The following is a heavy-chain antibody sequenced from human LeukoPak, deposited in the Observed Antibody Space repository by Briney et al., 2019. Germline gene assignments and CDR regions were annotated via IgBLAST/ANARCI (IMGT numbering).Heavy chain of an antibody. CDR1: GFTFSSYA. CDR2: ISYDGSNK. V-gene: IGHV3-30*04. Sequence: GGSLRLSCAASGFTFSSYAMHWVRQAPGKGLEWVAVISYDGSNKYYADSVKGRFTISRDNSKNTLYLQMNSLRAEDTAVYYCARDRGERGAFDYWGQGTLVTVSS. CDR3: ARDRGERGAFDY. J-gene: IGHJ4*02. D-gene: IGHD3-10*01.